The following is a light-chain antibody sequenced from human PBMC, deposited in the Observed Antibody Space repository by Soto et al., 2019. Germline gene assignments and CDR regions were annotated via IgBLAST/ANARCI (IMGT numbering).Light chain of an antibody. V-gene: IGKV3-20*01. J-gene: IGKJ1*01. CDR3: QQLGT. CDR2: GAS. CDR1: QSVRSDD. Sequence: EIVLTQSPGTLSLSPGERATLSCRASQSVRSDDLAWYQQKPGQAPRLLFYGASNRATGIPDRFSGSGSETAFTLTITRLDPEDFAVYYCQQLGTFGQGTKVEVK.